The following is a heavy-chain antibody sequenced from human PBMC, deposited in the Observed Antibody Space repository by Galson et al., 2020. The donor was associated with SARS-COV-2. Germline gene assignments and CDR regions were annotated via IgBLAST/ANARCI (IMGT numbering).Heavy chain of an antibody. CDR1: SGSFSTYY. CDR3: ARAVFRRWPPAGCYYYMDV. CDR2: INDSGST. D-gene: IGHD4-17*01. J-gene: IGHJ6*03. Sequence: SETLSLTCGVYSGSFSTYYWSWVRQPPGKGLEWIGEINDSGSTNYNPSLKSRVTISVDTSKNQFSLKLSSVTAADTALYYCARAVFRRWPPAGCYYYMDVWGKGTTVTISS. V-gene: IGHV4-34*01.